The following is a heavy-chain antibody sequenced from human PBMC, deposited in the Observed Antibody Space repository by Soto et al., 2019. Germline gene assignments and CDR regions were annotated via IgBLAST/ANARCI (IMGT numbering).Heavy chain of an antibody. Sequence: SETLSLTCAVYGGSFSGYYWSWIRQPPGKGLEWIGEINHSGSTNYNPSLKSRVTISVDTSKNQFSLKLSSVTTADTAVYYCARDYDSSGYYYGYWGQGTLVTVSS. CDR1: GGSFSGYY. V-gene: IGHV4-34*01. CDR3: ARDYDSSGYYYGY. CDR2: INHSGST. J-gene: IGHJ4*02. D-gene: IGHD3-22*01.